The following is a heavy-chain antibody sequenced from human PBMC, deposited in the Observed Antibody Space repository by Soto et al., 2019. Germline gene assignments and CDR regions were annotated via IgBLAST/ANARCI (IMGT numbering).Heavy chain of an antibody. D-gene: IGHD2-15*01. J-gene: IGHJ3*01. Sequence: GESLKISCKTSGYSFISYWVAWVRQLPGKGLEWMGTFYPGDSTSTYSPSFQGQVTISVDTSITTAYLQLNSLKASDTAMYYCARIIGYCRNNDCSWTFDVWGQGTMVTVS. CDR1: GYSFISYW. CDR3: ARIIGYCRNNDCSWTFDV. CDR2: FYPGDSTS. V-gene: IGHV5-51*01.